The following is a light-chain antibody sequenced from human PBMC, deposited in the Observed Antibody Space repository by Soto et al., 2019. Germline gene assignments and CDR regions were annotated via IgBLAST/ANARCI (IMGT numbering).Light chain of an antibody. CDR2: GAF. J-gene: IGKJ5*01. Sequence: EIVMTQSPATLSLSPGEKATLSSRASQSVSSSYLACYQQQPRQAPRLLIYGAFNRATGIPARFSGSGSGTDFTLTISSLEPEDYAVYYCQQRNIWPPVTFGHGTRLEIK. CDR1: QSVSSSY. V-gene: IGKV3D-20*02. CDR3: QQRNIWPPVT.